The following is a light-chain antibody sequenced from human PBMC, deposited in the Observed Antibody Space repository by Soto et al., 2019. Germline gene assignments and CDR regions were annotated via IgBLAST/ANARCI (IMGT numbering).Light chain of an antibody. CDR2: GAS. CDR1: QSVSSN. CDR3: QHYNNWPPLT. Sequence: EIVMTQSPDTLSVSPGERATLSCRASQSVSSNLAWYQQKPGQAPRLLIYGASTRATGIPARFSGSGSGTEFTLTISSLQSEDFAVYYCQHYNNWPPLTFGQGTKVELK. J-gene: IGKJ1*01. V-gene: IGKV3-15*01.